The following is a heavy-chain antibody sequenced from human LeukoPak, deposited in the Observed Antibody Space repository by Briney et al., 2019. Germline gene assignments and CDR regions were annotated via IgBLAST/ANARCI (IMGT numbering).Heavy chain of an antibody. J-gene: IGHJ4*02. CDR2: ISSSSSYI. V-gene: IGHV3-21*04. Sequence: PGGSLRLPCAASVFTFSSYSMHWVRQAPVKGLEWVSSISSSSSYIYYADSVKGRFTISRDNAKNTLYLQMNSLRAEDTAVYYCAKSQYYYDSSVFDYWGQGTLVTVSS. CDR3: AKSQYYYDSSVFDY. D-gene: IGHD3-22*01. CDR1: VFTFSSYS.